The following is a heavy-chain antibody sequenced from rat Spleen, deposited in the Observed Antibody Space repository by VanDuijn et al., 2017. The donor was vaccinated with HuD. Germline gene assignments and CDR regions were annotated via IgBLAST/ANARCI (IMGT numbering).Heavy chain of an antibody. CDR1: GFTFSNYD. D-gene: IGHD3-3*01. CDR3: AGGGHSAFNWFAY. Sequence: EVQLVESGGGLVQPGRSMKLSCAVSGFTFSNYDMAWVRQAPTKGPEWVASISFDGSTTYYRYSVKGQFTISRDNTKITLYLQMNNLRSEVTAMYYCAGGGHSAFNWFAYWRQGTLVTVSS. J-gene: IGHJ3*01. V-gene: IGHV5-25*01. CDR2: ISFDGSTT.